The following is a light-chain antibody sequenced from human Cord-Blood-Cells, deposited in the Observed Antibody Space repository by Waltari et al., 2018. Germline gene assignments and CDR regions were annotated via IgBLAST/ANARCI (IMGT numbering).Light chain of an antibody. Sequence: DIQMTQSPSSLSASVGDRVTITCLARQDISNYLKWYQQKPEKAPKLLIYDASNLETGVQTMFSGSGSGTDFTFTNSGLQPEDIATYCCQQYDNLPLFGPGTKVDIK. J-gene: IGKJ3*01. CDR2: DAS. CDR1: QDISNY. CDR3: QQYDNLPL. V-gene: IGKV1-33*01.